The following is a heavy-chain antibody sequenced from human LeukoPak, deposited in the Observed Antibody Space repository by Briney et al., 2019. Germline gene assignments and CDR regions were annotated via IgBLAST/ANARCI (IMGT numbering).Heavy chain of an antibody. CDR3: ARDPGVLMVYATHDAFDI. J-gene: IGHJ3*02. CDR1: GYTFTSYG. Sequence: GASVKVSCKPSGYTFTSYGISWVRQAPGQGLEWMGWISAYNGNTNYAQKLQGRVTMTTDTSTSTAYMELRSLRSDDTAVYYCARDPGVLMVYATHDAFDIWGQGTMVTVSS. D-gene: IGHD2-8*01. CDR2: ISAYNGNT. V-gene: IGHV1-18*01.